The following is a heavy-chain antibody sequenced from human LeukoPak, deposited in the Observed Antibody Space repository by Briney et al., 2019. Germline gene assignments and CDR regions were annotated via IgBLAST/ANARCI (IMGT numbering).Heavy chain of an antibody. Sequence: PGGSLRLSCVASGFTFSSYWMHWVRQAPGKGLVWVSRINSDGRSTSYADSVKGRFTISRDNSKNTLYLQMNSLRAEDTAMYYCANGPHYNILTGFYKVRSHLDYWGQGTLVTVSS. CDR3: ANGPHYNILTGFYKVRSHLDY. J-gene: IGHJ4*02. CDR1: GFTFSSYW. V-gene: IGHV3-74*01. CDR2: INSDGRST. D-gene: IGHD3-9*01.